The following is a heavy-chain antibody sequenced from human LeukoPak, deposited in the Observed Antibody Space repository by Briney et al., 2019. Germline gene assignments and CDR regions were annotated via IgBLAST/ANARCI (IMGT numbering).Heavy chain of an antibody. D-gene: IGHD1-26*01. J-gene: IGHJ3*02. V-gene: IGHV4-59*01. Sequence: SETLSLTCTVSGGSISSYYWSWIRQPPGKGLEWIGYIYYSGSTNYNPSLKSRVTISVDTSKNQFSLKLSSVTAADTAVYYCARRAYSGSYYYAFDIWGQGAMVTVSS. CDR3: ARRAYSGSYYYAFDI. CDR1: GGSISSYY. CDR2: IYYSGST.